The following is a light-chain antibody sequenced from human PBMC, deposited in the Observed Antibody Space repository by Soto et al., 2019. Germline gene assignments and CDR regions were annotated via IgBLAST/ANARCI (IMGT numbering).Light chain of an antibody. CDR2: STS. CDR1: HSVSSSY. V-gene: IGKV3-20*01. CDR3: QQYGGSPL. J-gene: IGKJ1*01. Sequence: EIVLTQSPGTLSLSPGERATLSCRASHSVSSSYLAWYQQKPGQAPRLLIYSTSSRATGIPDRFSGSGSGTYFTLTISRLEPEDFAVYFCQQYGGSPLFGQGTKVESK.